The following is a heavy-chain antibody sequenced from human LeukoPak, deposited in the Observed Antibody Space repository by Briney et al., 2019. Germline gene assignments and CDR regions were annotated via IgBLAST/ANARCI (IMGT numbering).Heavy chain of an antibody. J-gene: IGHJ4*02. D-gene: IGHD3-9*01. CDR3: ASYDILTGYWVY. Sequence: GGSLRLSCAASGFTFSSYSMNWVRQAPGKGLEWVSSISSSSSYIYYADSVKGRFTISRDNAKNSLYLQMNSLRAEDTAVYYCASYDILTGYWVYWGQGILVTVSS. CDR1: GFTFSSYS. V-gene: IGHV3-21*01. CDR2: ISSSSSYI.